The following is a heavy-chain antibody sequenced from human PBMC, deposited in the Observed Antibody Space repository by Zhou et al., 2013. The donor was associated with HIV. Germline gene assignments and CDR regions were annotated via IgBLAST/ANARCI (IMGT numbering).Heavy chain of an antibody. CDR3: ASSRRAGYDTGYCSGGSCYTGAADY. D-gene: IGHD2-15*01. CDR1: GYSISSGYY. CDR2: IYHSGST. J-gene: IGHJ4*02. Sequence: QVQLQESGPGLVKPSETLSLTCAVSGYSISSGYYWGWIRQPPGKGLEWIGSIYHSGSTYYNPSLKSRVTISVDTSKNQFSLKLSSVTAADTAVYYCASSRRAGYDTGYCSGGSCYTGAADYWGQGTLVTVSS. V-gene: IGHV4-38-2*01.